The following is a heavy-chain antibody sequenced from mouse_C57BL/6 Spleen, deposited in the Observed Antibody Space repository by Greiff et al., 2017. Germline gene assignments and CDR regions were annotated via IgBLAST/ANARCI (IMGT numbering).Heavy chain of an antibody. CDR2: IYPGSGST. V-gene: IGHV1-55*01. J-gene: IGHJ2*01. CDR3: ARGGITTVGVDY. CDR1: GYTFTSYW. D-gene: IGHD1-1*01. Sequence: QVQLQQPGAELVKPGASVKMSCKASGYTFTSYWITWVKQRPGQGLEWIGDIYPGSGSTNYNEKFKSQATLTVDTSSSTAYMQLSSLTSEDSAVYYCARGGITTVGVDYWGQGTTLTVSS.